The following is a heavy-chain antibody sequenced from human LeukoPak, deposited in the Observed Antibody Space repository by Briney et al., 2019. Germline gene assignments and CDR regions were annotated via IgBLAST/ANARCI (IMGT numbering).Heavy chain of an antibody. CDR2: ISGSGGGT. CDR3: ASLPRASPGY. J-gene: IGHJ4*02. V-gene: IGHV3-23*01. Sequence: GGSLRLSCAASGLTFRNYAMNWVRQAPGKGLEWVSSISGSGGGTFYADSVKGRFTISRDNAKNSLYLQMNSLRAEDTAVYYCASLPRASPGYWGQGTLVTVSS. CDR1: GLTFRNYA.